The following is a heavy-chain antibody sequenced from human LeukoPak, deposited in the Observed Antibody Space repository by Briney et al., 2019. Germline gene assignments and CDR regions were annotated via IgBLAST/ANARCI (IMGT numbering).Heavy chain of an antibody. CDR3: ASLGSCYSDFDY. J-gene: IGHJ4*02. Sequence: GGSLRLSCAASGFTFSSYWMSWVRQAPGKGLEWVANIKQDGSVKYYVDSVKGRFTISRDNAKNSLYLQMNSLRAEDTAVYYCASLGSCYSDFDYWGQGTLVTVSS. V-gene: IGHV3-7*03. CDR1: GFTFSSYW. CDR2: IKQDGSVK. D-gene: IGHD2-15*01.